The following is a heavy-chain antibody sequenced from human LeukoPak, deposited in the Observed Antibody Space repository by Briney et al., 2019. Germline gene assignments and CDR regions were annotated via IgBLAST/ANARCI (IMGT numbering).Heavy chain of an antibody. V-gene: IGHV3-11*01. Sequence: PGGSLRLSCAVSGFTFSDYYMTWIRQAPGKGLEWVSYISTSGSTIYYADSVKGRFTISRDNAKNSLYLQMNSLKSEDTAVYYCTTYGSGRKFDYWGQGILVTVSS. CDR2: ISTSGSTI. J-gene: IGHJ4*02. CDR1: GFTFSDYY. CDR3: TTYGSGRKFDY. D-gene: IGHD3-10*01.